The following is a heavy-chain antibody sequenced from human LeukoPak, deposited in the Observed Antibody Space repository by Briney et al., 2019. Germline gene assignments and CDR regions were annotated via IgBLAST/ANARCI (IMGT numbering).Heavy chain of an antibody. CDR3: ATGSDYGDYVLVY. V-gene: IGHV3-23*01. CDR1: GFTFSSYA. J-gene: IGHJ4*02. CDR2: ISGSGGST. D-gene: IGHD4-17*01. Sequence: PGGSLRLSCAASGFTFSSYAMSWVRQAPGKGLEWVSAISGSGGSTYYADSVKGRFTISRDNSKNTLYLQMNSLRAEDTAVYYCATGSDYGDYVLVYLGQGTLVTVSS.